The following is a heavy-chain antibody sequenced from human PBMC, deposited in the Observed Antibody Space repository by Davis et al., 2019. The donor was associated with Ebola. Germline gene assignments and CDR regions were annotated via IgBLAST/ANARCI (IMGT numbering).Heavy chain of an antibody. D-gene: IGHD1-26*01. J-gene: IGHJ4*02. CDR2: MNPNSGNT. V-gene: IGHV1-8*03. Sequence: ASVKVSCKASGYTFTGYYMHWVRQAPGQGLEWMGWMNPNSGNTGYAQKFQGRVTITRNTSITTAYMELSSLRSEDTAVYYCTRGKAGARQFDYWGQGTLVTVSS. CDR1: GYTFTGYY. CDR3: TRGKAGARQFDY.